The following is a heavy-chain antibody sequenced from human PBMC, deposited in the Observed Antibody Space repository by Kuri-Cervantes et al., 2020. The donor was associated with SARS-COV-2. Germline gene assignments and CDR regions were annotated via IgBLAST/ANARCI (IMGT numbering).Heavy chain of an antibody. CDR2: ISSNGGST. CDR1: GGSISSHY. CDR3: ARDLGSSTWTYYYYYMDV. J-gene: IGHJ6*03. V-gene: IGHV3-64*02. Sequence: ETLSLTCTVSGGSISSHYWSWIRQAPGKGLEYVSAISSNGGSTYYADSVKGRFTISRDNSKNTLYLQMGSLRAEDMAVYYCARDLGSSTWTYYYYYMDVWGKGTTVTVSS. D-gene: IGHD6-6*01.